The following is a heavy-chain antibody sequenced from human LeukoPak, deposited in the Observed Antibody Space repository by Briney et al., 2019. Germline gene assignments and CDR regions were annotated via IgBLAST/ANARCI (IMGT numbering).Heavy chain of an antibody. CDR1: GFTVSSNY. V-gene: IGHV3-53*05. CDR2: IYSGGST. J-gene: IGHJ4*02. D-gene: IGHD3-16*02. Sequence: GGSLRLSCAASGFTVSSNYMSWVRQAPGKGLEWVSVIYSGGSTYYADSVKGRFTISRDNSKNTLYLQMNSLRAEDTAVYYCAKGAIKFGGVIVPVYWGQGTLVTVSS. CDR3: AKGAIKFGGVIVPVY.